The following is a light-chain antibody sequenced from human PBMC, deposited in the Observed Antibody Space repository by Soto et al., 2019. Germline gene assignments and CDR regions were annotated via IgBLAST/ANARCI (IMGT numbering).Light chain of an antibody. CDR1: QSVSSSY. CDR3: QQYGTSPFT. CDR2: GAS. J-gene: IGKJ3*01. Sequence: EIVLTQSPGTLSLSPGARATLSCRASQSVSSSYLAWYQQKPGQAPRLLIYGASSRATGIPARFSGSGSGTEFPLTISWRAPEDSAVYYCQQYGTSPFTFGPGTKVDI. V-gene: IGKV3-20*01.